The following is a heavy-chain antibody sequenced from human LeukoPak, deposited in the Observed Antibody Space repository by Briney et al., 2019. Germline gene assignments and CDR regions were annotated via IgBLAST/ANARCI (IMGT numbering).Heavy chain of an antibody. D-gene: IGHD2-15*01. CDR1: GFTFSSYS. Sequence: PGGSLRLSCAASGFTFSSYSMNWVRQAPGKGLEWVSSISSSSSYIYYADSVKGRFTISRDNAKNSLYLQMNSLRAEDTAVYYCAREECSGGSCYSFDYWGQGTLVTVSS. J-gene: IGHJ4*02. CDR2: ISSSSSYI. CDR3: AREECSGGSCYSFDY. V-gene: IGHV3-21*01.